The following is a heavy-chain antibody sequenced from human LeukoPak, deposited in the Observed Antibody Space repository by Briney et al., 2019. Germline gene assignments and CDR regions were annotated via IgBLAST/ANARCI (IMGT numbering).Heavy chain of an antibody. D-gene: IGHD4-11*01. CDR1: GGSISSGDYY. V-gene: IGHV4-31*03. CDR2: IYYSGST. CDR3: ARAPLYSGHAEWFDP. J-gene: IGHJ5*02. Sequence: SQTLSLTCTVSGGSISSGDYYWSWIRQHPGKGLEWIGYIYYSGSTYYNPSLKSRVTISVDTSKNQFSLKVNSVTAADTAVYYCARAPLYSGHAEWFDPWGQGTLVTVSS.